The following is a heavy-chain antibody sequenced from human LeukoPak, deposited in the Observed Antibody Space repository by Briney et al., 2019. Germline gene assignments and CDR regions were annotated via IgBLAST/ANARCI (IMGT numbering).Heavy chain of an antibody. V-gene: IGHV3-30*18. Sequence: GGSLRLSCAASGFTFSSYGMHWVRQAPGKGLEWVAVISYDGSNKYYADSVKGRFTISRDNSENTLYLQMNSLRAEDTVVYYCAKDGRTSGWPDYWGQGTLVTVSS. J-gene: IGHJ4*02. CDR3: AKDGRTSGWPDY. CDR1: GFTFSSYG. D-gene: IGHD6-19*01. CDR2: ISYDGSNK.